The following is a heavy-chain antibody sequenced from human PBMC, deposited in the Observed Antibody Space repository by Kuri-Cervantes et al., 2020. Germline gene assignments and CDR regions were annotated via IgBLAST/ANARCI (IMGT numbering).Heavy chain of an antibody. Sequence: GESLKISCAASGFTFSSYDMHWVRQATGKGLEWVSSISSSSSYIYYADSVKGRFTISRDNAKNSLYLQMNSLRAEDTAVYYCAKRYCSRTSCYMSLDYWGQGTLVTVSS. CDR2: ISSSSSYI. V-gene: IGHV3-21*04. CDR3: AKRYCSRTSCYMSLDY. CDR1: GFTFSSYD. D-gene: IGHD2-2*02. J-gene: IGHJ4*02.